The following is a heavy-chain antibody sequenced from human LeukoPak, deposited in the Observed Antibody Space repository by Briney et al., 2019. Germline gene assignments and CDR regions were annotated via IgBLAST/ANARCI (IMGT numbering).Heavy chain of an antibody. J-gene: IGHJ4*02. D-gene: IGHD3-22*01. CDR2: IYYSGST. V-gene: IGHV4-59*01. CDR3: ARAADSTHFDY. Sequence: KPSETLSLTCTVSGGSISSYYWSWIRQPPGKGLEWIGYIYYSGSTNYNPSLKSRVTISVDTSKNQFSLKLSSVTAADTAVYYCARAADSTHFDYWGQGTLVTASS. CDR1: GGSISSYY.